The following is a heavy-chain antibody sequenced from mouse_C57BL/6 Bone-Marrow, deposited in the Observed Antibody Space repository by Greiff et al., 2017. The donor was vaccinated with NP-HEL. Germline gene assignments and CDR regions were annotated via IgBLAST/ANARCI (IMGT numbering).Heavy chain of an antibody. Sequence: QVQLQQSGAELAKPGASVKLSCKASGYTFTSYWMHWVKQRPGQGLEWIGYINPSSGYTKYNQKFKDKATVTADKSSSTAYMQLSSLTYEDSAVYYCAREDDGNYVDYYAMDYWGQGTSVTVSS. V-gene: IGHV1-7*01. CDR2: INPSSGYT. CDR1: GYTFTSYW. D-gene: IGHD2-1*01. CDR3: AREDDGNYVDYYAMDY. J-gene: IGHJ4*01.